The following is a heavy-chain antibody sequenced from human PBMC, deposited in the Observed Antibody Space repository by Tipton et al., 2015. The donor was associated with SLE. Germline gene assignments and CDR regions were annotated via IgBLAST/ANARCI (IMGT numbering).Heavy chain of an antibody. CDR2: IYHSGST. V-gene: IGHV4-30-2*02. Sequence: TLSLTCAVSGGSISSGGYSWSWIRQPPGKGLEWIGYIYHSGSTYYSPSLKSRVTISVDTSKNQFSLKLSSVTAADTAVYYCASGYSSSSLWYWGQGTLVTVSS. D-gene: IGHD6-6*01. CDR3: ASGYSSSSLWY. J-gene: IGHJ4*02. CDR1: GGSISSGGYS.